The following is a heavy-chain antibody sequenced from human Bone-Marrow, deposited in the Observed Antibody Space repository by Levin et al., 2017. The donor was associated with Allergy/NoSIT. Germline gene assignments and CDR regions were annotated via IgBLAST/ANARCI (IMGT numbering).Heavy chain of an antibody. D-gene: IGHD3-3*01. V-gene: IGHV3-48*03. CDR3: ARPAEFDFWSGYPPNDYMDV. Sequence: GGSLRLSCAASGFTFSSYEMNWVRQAPGKGLEWVSYISSSGSTIYYADSVKGRFTISRDNAKNSLYLQMNSLRAEDTAVYYCARPAEFDFWSGYPPNDYMDVWGKGTTVTVSS. CDR2: ISSSGSTI. J-gene: IGHJ6*03. CDR1: GFTFSSYE.